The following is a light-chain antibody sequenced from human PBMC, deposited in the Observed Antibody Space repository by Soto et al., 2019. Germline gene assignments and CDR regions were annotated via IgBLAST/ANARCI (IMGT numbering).Light chain of an antibody. Sequence: QSALTQPASVSGSPGQSIAISFTGTSSDVGGYKYVSWYQQHPGKAPKLLIYDVTNRPSGVSDSFSGSKSGNKASLTISGLQSEDEADSYCSSYTTSSSYVFGTGTKLTVL. V-gene: IGLV2-14*01. CDR3: SSYTTSSSYV. J-gene: IGLJ1*01. CDR2: DVT. CDR1: SSDVGGYKY.